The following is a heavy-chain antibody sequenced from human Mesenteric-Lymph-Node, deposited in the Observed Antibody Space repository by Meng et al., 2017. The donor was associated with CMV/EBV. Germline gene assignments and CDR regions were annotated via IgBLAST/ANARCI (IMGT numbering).Heavy chain of an antibody. CDR1: GYTFTGYY. CDR2: MNPNSGNT. CDR3: ARAPLYGSGSYGPYSL. Sequence: ASVKVSCKASGYTFTGYYTHWVRQAPGQGLEWMGWMNPNSGNTGYAQKFQGRVTMTRNTSISTAYMELSSLRSEDTAVYYCARAPLYGSGSYGPYSLWGQGTLVTVSS. V-gene: IGHV1-8*02. D-gene: IGHD3-10*01. J-gene: IGHJ4*02.